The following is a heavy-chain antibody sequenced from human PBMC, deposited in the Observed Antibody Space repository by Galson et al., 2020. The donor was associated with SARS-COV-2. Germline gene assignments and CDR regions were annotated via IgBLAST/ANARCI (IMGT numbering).Heavy chain of an antibody. V-gene: IGHV3-30*01. CDR3: ASEYSMGMGTNFDY. J-gene: IGHJ4*02. D-gene: IGHD2-15*01. Sequence: GESLKISCAASGFTFSSYAMHWVRQAPGKGLEWVAVISYDGSNKYYADSVKGRFTISRDNSKNTLYLQMNSLRAEDTAVYYCASEYSMGMGTNFDYWGQGTLVTVSS. CDR2: ISYDGSNK. CDR1: GFTFSSYA.